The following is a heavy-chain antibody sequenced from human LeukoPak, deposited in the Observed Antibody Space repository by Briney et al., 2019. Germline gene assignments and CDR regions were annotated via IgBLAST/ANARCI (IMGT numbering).Heavy chain of an antibody. J-gene: IGHJ4*02. CDR2: IYNGGNK. D-gene: IGHD2-15*01. CDR3: ASRHCSGGGCYFAGADPFDY. CDR1: GFTVSSTY. Sequence: PGGSLRLSCAASGFTVSSTYMSWVRQAPGKGPEWVSVIYNGGNKYYIDSVKGRFTISRDTSKNTLYLQMNSLRAEDTAVYYCASRHCSGGGCYFAGADPFDYWGQGTLVTVSS. V-gene: IGHV3-53*01.